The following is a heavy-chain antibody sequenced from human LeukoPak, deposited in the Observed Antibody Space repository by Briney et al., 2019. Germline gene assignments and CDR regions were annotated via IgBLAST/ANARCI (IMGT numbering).Heavy chain of an antibody. CDR2: ISYSGDT. J-gene: IGHJ1*01. D-gene: IGHD6-19*01. Sequence: PSETLSLTCTVSGDSSSTYYWSWFRQPPANGQEWIGHISYSGDTNYNPSLKSRVTISVDTSKNQFSLLLSSVTAADTAVYYCARRTAYGSGFQHWGQGTLVTVSS. V-gene: IGHV4-59*08. CDR3: ARRTAYGSGFQH. CDR1: GDSSSTYY.